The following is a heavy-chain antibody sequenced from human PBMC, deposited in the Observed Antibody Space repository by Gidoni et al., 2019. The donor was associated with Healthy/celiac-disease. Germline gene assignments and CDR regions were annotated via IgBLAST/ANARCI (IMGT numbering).Heavy chain of an antibody. D-gene: IGHD2-2*01. CDR1: GFTFSRYA. V-gene: IGHV3-23*01. CDR3: AKWAIVVGFDF. J-gene: IGHJ4*02. Sequence: EVQLLESGGGLVQPGGFLRLPCATPGFTFSRYAMSWVRQAHGKGLECVSAISGSGGSTYYEDSVKGRFTISRDNSKNTLYLQMNSLRAEDTAVYYCAKWAIVVGFDFWGQGTLVTVSS. CDR2: ISGSGGST.